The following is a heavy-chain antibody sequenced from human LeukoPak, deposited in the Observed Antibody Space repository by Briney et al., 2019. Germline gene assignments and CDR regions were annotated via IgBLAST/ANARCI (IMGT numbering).Heavy chain of an antibody. Sequence: SETLSLTCTVSGGSISSYYWSWIRQPPGKGLEWIGYIYYSGSTNYKPSLKSRVTISVDTSKNQFSLKLSSVTAADTAVYYCARGRAGSGYYYDWGQGTLVTVSS. CDR1: GGSISSYY. V-gene: IGHV4-59*01. J-gene: IGHJ4*02. CDR3: ARGRAGSGYYYD. CDR2: IYYSGST. D-gene: IGHD3-22*01.